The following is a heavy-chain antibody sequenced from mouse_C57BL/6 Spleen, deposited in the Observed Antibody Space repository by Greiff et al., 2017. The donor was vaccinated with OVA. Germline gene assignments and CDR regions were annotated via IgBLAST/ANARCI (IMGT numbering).Heavy chain of an antibody. J-gene: IGHJ2*01. Sequence: QVQLQQPGAELVMPGASVKLSCKASGYTFTSYWMHWVKQRPGQGLEWIGEIDPSDSYTNYNQKFKGKSTLTVDKSSSTAYMQLSSLTSEDSAVYYCARGGGSTTVVAKGYFDYWGQGTTLTVSS. CDR3: ARGGGSTTVVAKGYFDY. CDR2: IDPSDSYT. D-gene: IGHD1-1*01. V-gene: IGHV1-69*01. CDR1: GYTFTSYW.